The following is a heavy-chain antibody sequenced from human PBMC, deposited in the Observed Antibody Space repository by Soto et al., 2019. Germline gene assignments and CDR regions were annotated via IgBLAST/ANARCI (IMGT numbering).Heavy chain of an antibody. Sequence: GESLKISCKGSGYSFTSYWIGWVRQVPGKGLEWMGIIYPGDSDTRYSPSFQGQVTISADKSISTAYLQWSSLKASDTAMYYCARAPYDILTGYYPYYYYYYGMDVWGQGTTVTVSS. J-gene: IGHJ6*02. CDR2: IYPGDSDT. CDR3: ARAPYDILTGYYPYYYYYYGMDV. CDR1: GYSFTSYW. V-gene: IGHV5-51*01. D-gene: IGHD3-9*01.